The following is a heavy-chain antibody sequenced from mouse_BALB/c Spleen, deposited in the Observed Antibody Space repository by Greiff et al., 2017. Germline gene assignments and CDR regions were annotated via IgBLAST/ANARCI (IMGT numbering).Heavy chain of an antibody. J-gene: IGHJ4*01. Sequence: QVQLQQSGAELVRPGVSVKISCKGSGYTFTDYAMHWVKQSHAKSLEWIGVISTYYGDASYNQKFKGKATMTVDKSSSTAYMELARLTSEDSAIYYCARRVIMGAMDYWGQGTSVTVSS. V-gene: IGHV1S137*01. CDR2: ISTYYGDA. D-gene: IGHD1-1*02. CDR1: GYTFTDYA. CDR3: ARRVIMGAMDY.